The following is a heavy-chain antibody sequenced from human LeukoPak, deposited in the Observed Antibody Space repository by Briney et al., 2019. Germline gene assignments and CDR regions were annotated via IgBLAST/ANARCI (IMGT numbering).Heavy chain of an antibody. J-gene: IGHJ4*02. CDR1: GFTFSNAW. Sequence: GSLRLSCAASGFTFSNAWMSWVRQAPGKGLEWVGRTKSKTDGGTTDYAAPVKGRFTISRDDSKNTLYLQMNSLKIEDTAVYYCTTVGSAAGDYWGQGTLVTVSS. D-gene: IGHD6-13*01. CDR2: TKSKTDGGTT. V-gene: IGHV3-15*01. CDR3: TTVGSAAGDY.